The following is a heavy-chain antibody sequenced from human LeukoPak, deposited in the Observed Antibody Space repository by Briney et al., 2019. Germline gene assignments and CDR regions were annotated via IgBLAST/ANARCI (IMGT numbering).Heavy chain of an antibody. CDR1: GDSISSSYW. V-gene: IGHV4-4*02. CDR2: IYQSGST. J-gene: IGHJ5*02. D-gene: IGHD6-13*01. CDR3: ARKGSSTWYTYWFDP. Sequence: SETLSLTCDVTGDSISSSYWWTWVSQPPGKGLEWIGEIYQSGSTNYDSSLKSRVTISLDKSKNQFSLKVSSLTAADTAVYYCARKGSSTWYTYWFDPWGQGTLVTVSS.